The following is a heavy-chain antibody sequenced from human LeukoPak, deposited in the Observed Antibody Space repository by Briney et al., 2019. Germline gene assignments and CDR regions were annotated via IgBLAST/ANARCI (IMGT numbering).Heavy chain of an antibody. CDR1: GYTFTSYG. D-gene: IGHD5-12*01. CDR3: ARGYSGYDEPPGY. Sequence: GASVKVSCKASGYTFTSYGISWVRQAPGQGLEWMGGIIPIFGTANYAQKFQGRVTITADESTSTAYMELSSLRSEDTAVYYCARGYSGYDEPPGYWGQGTLVTVSS. V-gene: IGHV1-69*13. J-gene: IGHJ4*02. CDR2: IIPIFGTA.